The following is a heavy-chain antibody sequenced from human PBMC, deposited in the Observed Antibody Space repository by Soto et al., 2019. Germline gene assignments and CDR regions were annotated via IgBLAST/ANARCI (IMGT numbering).Heavy chain of an antibody. Sequence: PGESLKISCKGSGYSFTSYWIGWVRQMPGKGLEWMGIIYPGDSDTRYSPSFQGQVTISADKSISTAYLQWSSLKASDTAMYYCARLDYYDSSGYYPDAFDIWGQGTMVTVSS. CDR3: ARLDYYDSSGYYPDAFDI. CDR2: IYPGDSDT. V-gene: IGHV5-51*01. D-gene: IGHD3-22*01. CDR1: GYSFTSYW. J-gene: IGHJ3*02.